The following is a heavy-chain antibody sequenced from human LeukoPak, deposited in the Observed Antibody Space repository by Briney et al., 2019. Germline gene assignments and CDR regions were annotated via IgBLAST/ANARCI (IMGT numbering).Heavy chain of an antibody. J-gene: IGHJ4*02. CDR2: ISGSGGTT. Sequence: GSLRLSCAASGFTFSSYAMSWVRQAPGKGVEGVSAISGSGGTTYYADSVKGRFTISRDNSKNTLYLQMNSLIAEDTAVYYCAKDPSRYYGSGSYDPNYFDYWGQGTLVTVSS. CDR3: AKDPSRYYGSGSYDPNYFDY. CDR1: GFTFSSYA. D-gene: IGHD3-10*01. V-gene: IGHV3-23*01.